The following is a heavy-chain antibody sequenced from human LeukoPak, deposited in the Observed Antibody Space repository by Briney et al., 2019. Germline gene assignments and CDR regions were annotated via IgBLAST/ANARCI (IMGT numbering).Heavy chain of an antibody. CDR1: GFTFSRYW. CDR3: SRDRLGGLDL. V-gene: IGHV3-21*01. J-gene: IGHJ5*02. D-gene: IGHD5-12*01. CDR2: ISTMSNYI. Sequence: GGSLRLSCAGSGFTFSRYWMIWVRQAPGKGLEWVSSISTMSNYIFYGDSVKGRFTISRDNAKNSVYLQMNSLRPEDTAVYYCSRDRLGGLDLWGQGTLVTVSS.